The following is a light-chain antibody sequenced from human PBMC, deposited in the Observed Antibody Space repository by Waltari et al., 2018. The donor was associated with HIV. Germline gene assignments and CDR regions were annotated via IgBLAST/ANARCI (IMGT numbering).Light chain of an antibody. CDR2: GNS. CDR3: QSYDSSLSGWV. CDR1: SPNIGAGYD. V-gene: IGLV1-40*01. J-gene: IGLJ3*02. Sequence: QSVLTQPPSVSGAPGQRVTIPCTGSSPNIGAGYDVPWYQQLPGAAPKLLIYGNSNRPSGVPDRFSGSKSGTSASLAITGLQAEDEADYYCQSYDSSLSGWVFGGGTKLTVL.